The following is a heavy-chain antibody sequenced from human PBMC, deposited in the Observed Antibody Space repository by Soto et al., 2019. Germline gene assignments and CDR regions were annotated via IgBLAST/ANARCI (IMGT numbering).Heavy chain of an antibody. J-gene: IGHJ6*03. CDR3: ARRDCVGGTCYSLAGSFYYSMYV. Sequence: EVQLVESGGGLVQPGGSLRLSCAASGFTFSNYWMYWVRQAPGKGLVWVSRINSDGSVSSYADSVKGRLTISRDTVKNPLELQMDSLRAEDTAVYYCARRDCVGGTCYSLAGSFYYSMYVCGTGTTVTVFS. D-gene: IGHD2-15*01. V-gene: IGHV3-74*01. CDR2: INSDGSVS. CDR1: GFTFSNYW.